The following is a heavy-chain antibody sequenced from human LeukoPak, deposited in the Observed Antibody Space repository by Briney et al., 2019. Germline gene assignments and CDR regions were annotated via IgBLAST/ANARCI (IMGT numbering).Heavy chain of an antibody. Sequence: HGESLQISCKGSGYNFTNYWIGWVRQMPGKGLEWMGIIYPGDSDVRYSPSFQGQVTISADKSINTAYLQRSSLKASDTAIYYCARGGSHFEYWGQGTLVTVSS. V-gene: IGHV5-51*01. CDR2: IYPGDSDV. CDR1: GYNFTNYW. D-gene: IGHD3-16*01. CDR3: ARGGSHFEY. J-gene: IGHJ4*02.